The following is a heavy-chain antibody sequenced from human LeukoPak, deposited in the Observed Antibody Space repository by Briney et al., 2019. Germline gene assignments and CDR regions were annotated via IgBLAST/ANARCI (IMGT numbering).Heavy chain of an antibody. CDR1: GGSISSYY. J-gene: IGHJ6*03. CDR2: IYYSGST. CDR3: ARVDIVAEDYYYYMDV. D-gene: IGHD5-12*01. Sequence: PSETLSLTCTVSGGSISSYYWGWIRQPPGKGLEWIGSIYYSGSTYYNPSLKSRVTISVDTSKNQFSLKLSSVTAADTAVYYCARVDIVAEDYYYYMDVWGKGTTVTVSS. V-gene: IGHV4-39*07.